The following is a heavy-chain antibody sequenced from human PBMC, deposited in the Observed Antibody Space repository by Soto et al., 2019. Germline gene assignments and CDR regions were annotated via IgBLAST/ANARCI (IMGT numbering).Heavy chain of an antibody. Sequence: QVQLQESGPGLVKPSQTLSLTCTVSGGSISSGGYYWSWIRQHPGKGLEWIGYIYYSGSTYYNPSLKSRATISVDTSKNQFSLKLSSVTAADTAVYYCARSGIAVAGIDYWGQGTLVTVSS. CDR1: GGSISSGGYY. D-gene: IGHD6-19*01. J-gene: IGHJ4*02. V-gene: IGHV4-31*03. CDR2: IYYSGST. CDR3: ARSGIAVAGIDY.